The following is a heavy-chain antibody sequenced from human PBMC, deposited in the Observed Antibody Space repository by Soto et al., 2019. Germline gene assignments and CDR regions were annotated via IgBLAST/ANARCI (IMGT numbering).Heavy chain of an antibody. CDR3: ARNWGCCGGSCYVPFDF. V-gene: IGHV4-34*01. D-gene: IGHD2-15*01. J-gene: IGHJ4*02. CDR2: INHSGST. CDR1: GESFSGYY. Sequence: QVQLQQWGTGLLKPSETLSLTCAVYGESFSGYYWSWIRQPPGKGLEWIGEINHSGSTNYNPSLKSRVTISVDTSKNQFSLKLSSVTAADTAVYYCARNWGCCGGSCYVPFDFWGQGTLVTVSS.